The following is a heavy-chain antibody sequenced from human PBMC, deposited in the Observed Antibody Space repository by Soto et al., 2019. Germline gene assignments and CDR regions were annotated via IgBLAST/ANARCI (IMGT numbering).Heavy chain of an antibody. CDR1: GFSLSTSGVG. CDR3: AHTRWVTTVTHDGDYFDY. Sequence: SGPTLVNPTQTLTLTCTFSGFSLSTSGVGVGWIRQPPGNALEWLALIYWNDDKRYSPSLKSRLTITKDTSKNQVVLTMTNMDPVDTATYYCAHTRWVTTVTHDGDYFDYWGQGTLVTVSS. J-gene: IGHJ4*02. D-gene: IGHD4-4*01. V-gene: IGHV2-5*01. CDR2: IYWNDDK.